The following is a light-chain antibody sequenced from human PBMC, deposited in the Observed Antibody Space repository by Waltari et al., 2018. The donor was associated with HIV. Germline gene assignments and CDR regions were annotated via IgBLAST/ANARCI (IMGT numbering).Light chain of an antibody. CDR2: DVS. V-gene: IGLV2-11*01. J-gene: IGLJ1*01. CDR3: CSYAGSYTYV. CDR1: SSDVGGYNY. Sequence: QSALTQPRSVSGSPGPSVTISCTGTSSDVGGYNYVSWYQQHPGKAPKLMIFDVSKRPSGVPDRFSGSKSGNTASLTISGLQAEDEADYYCCSYAGSYTYVFGTGSEVTVL.